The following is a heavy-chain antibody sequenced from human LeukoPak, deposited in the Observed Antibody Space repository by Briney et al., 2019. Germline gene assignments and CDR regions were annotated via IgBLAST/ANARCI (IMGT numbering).Heavy chain of an antibody. D-gene: IGHD6-6*01. J-gene: IGHJ1*01. CDR2: INHSGST. CDR3: ARGGAARLHFQN. Sequence: SETLSLTCAVYGGSFSGYYWSWIRQPPGKGLEWIGEINHSGSTNYNPSLKSRVTISVDTSKNQFSLKLSSVTAADMAVYYCARGGAARLHFQNWGQGTLVTVSS. CDR1: GGSFSGYY. V-gene: IGHV4-34*01.